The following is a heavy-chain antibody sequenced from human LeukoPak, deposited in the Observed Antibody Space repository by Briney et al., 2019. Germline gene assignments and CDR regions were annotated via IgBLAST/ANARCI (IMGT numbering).Heavy chain of an antibody. V-gene: IGHV4-30-4*01. D-gene: IGHD3-10*01. Sequence: SQTLSLTCTVSGGSISSGNYYWSWIRQPPGKGLEWIGYIYYRGNIYYNPSLKSRVTLSVDTSKNQFSLKLTSVTAADTAVYYWARAGFGEFFYYYYGMDLWGKGTMVTVSS. CDR2: IYYRGNI. J-gene: IGHJ6*04. CDR3: ARAGFGEFFYYYYGMDL. CDR1: GGSISSGNYY.